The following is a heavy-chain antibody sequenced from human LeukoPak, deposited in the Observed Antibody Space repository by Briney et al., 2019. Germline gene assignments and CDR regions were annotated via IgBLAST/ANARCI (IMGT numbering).Heavy chain of an antibody. CDR2: ISAYNGNT. Sequence: ASVKVSCKASGYTFTSYGISWVRQAPGQGLEWMGWISAYNGNTNYAQKLQGRVTMTTDTSTSTAYMELRSLGSDDTAVYYCARDRFYDFWSGYYMDVWGKGTTVTDSS. J-gene: IGHJ6*03. D-gene: IGHD3-3*01. CDR3: ARDRFYDFWSGYYMDV. CDR1: GYTFTSYG. V-gene: IGHV1-18*01.